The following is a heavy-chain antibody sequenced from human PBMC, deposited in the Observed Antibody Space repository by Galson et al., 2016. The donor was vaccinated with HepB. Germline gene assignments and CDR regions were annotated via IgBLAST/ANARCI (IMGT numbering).Heavy chain of an antibody. Sequence: SLRLSCAASGFTFSSYGMHWVRQAPGKGLAWVAFISYDGSNKKHADSVKGRFTISRDNSKKTLYLQMNSLRAGDTAVYYWAKDGRIYCSSASCHDHYHYWGQGTLVTVSS. V-gene: IGHV3-30*18. D-gene: IGHD2-2*01. CDR2: ISYDGSNK. CDR1: GFTFSSYG. J-gene: IGHJ4*02. CDR3: AKDGRIYCSSASCHDHYHY.